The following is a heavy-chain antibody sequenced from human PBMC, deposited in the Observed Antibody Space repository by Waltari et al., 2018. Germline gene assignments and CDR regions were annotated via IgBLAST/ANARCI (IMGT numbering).Heavy chain of an antibody. V-gene: IGHV4-38-2*01. CDR3: ARLGDHRVVVTATDWYFDL. CDR1: GYSISSGYY. Sequence: QVQLQESGPGLVKPSETLSLTCAVSGYSISSGYYWGWIRQPPGKGLEWIGNIYHSGSTHYNPSLKSRVTISVDTSKNQFSLKLSSVTAADTAVYYCARLGDHRVVVTATDWYFDLWGRGTLVTVSS. CDR2: IYHSGST. D-gene: IGHD2-15*01. J-gene: IGHJ2*01.